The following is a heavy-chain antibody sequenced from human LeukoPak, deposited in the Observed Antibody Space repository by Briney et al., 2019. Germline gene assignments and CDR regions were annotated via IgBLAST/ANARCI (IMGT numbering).Heavy chain of an antibody. CDR1: GFTVRSNY. D-gene: IGHD2-8*01. Sequence: PGGSLRLSCAVSGFTVRSNYISRVRQAPGKGLERVSVIYSGGTRHYGDSVKDRFTISRDNSKNTVYLQMDSLRVEDTAVYYCARGLMWGFESWGQGTLVTVSS. V-gene: IGHV3-66*01. CDR2: IYSGGTR. J-gene: IGHJ5*01. CDR3: ARGLMWGFES.